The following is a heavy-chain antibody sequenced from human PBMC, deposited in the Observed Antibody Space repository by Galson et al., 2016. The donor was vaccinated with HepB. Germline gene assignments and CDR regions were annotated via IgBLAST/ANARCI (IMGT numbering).Heavy chain of an antibody. V-gene: IGHV2-5*02. CDR2: IYWDDDK. D-gene: IGHD6-19*01. CDR1: GFSLSSIGVG. Sequence: PALVKPTQTLTLTCTFSGFSLSSIGVGVGWLRQPPGKALEWLAVIYWDDDKRYSPSLKSRLTITKDTSKNQVVLTTTNMDPVDTATYYCAQRTAVAGFNYWGQGTLVTVSS. J-gene: IGHJ4*02. CDR3: AQRTAVAGFNY.